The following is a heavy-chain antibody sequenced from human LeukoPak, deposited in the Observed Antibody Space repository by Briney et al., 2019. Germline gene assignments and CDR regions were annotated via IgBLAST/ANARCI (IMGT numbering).Heavy chain of an antibody. D-gene: IGHD6-19*01. J-gene: IGHJ2*01. V-gene: IGHV4-4*07. CDR1: GDSISSYY. CDR2: IYTSGST. Sequence: SETLSLTCTAYGDSISSYYWSWIRQPAGKGLEWIGRIYTSGSTNYNPSLTSRVTISVDTSKNQFSLKLSSVTAADTAVYYCARTTGYSSGWYLRNLWYFDHWGRGTLVTVSS. CDR3: ARTTGYSSGWYLRNLWYFDH.